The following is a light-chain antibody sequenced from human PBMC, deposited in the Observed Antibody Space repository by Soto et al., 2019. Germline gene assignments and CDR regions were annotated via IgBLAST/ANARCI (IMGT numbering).Light chain of an antibody. CDR2: LGS. J-gene: IGKJ5*01. Sequence: DIVMTQFPLSLPVSPGEPASISCRSSQTLLHSNGYNYFNWYLQKPGQSPQLLIYLGSNRASGAPDRFSGSGSGTDFTLKITSEEAEDVGVYYCMQALQLPITFGQGTRLEIK. V-gene: IGKV2-28*01. CDR1: QTLLHSNGYNY. CDR3: MQALQLPIT.